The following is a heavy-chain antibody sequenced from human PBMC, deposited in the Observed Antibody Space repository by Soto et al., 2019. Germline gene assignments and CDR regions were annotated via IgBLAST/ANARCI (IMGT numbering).Heavy chain of an antibody. Sequence: QVQLVQSGAEVKKPGASVKVSCKASGYTFTSYYMHWVRQAPGQGLEWMGIINPSGGSTSYAQKSQGTVTLTSDTTTSTVYMELSSLRSADTAVYYCARENVVVVPAATLTYWFDPWGQGTLVTVSS. J-gene: IGHJ5*02. CDR1: GYTFTSYY. D-gene: IGHD2-2*01. V-gene: IGHV1-46*03. CDR2: INPSGGST. CDR3: ARENVVVVPAATLTYWFDP.